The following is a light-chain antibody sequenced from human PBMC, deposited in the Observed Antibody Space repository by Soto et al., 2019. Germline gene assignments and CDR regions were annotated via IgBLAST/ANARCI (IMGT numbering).Light chain of an antibody. J-gene: IGKJ4*01. CDR3: QQFNIWPHMLS. V-gene: IGKV3-15*01. CDR1: QGVGSN. Sequence: IVVTQSPATLSVSPGERATLSCRASQGVGSNLAWYQQRPVQAPRLLIYDASTRATGIPDRFSGSGSGTEFTLTISSLQSEDFAVYYCQQFNIWPHMLSFGGETKLEMK. CDR2: DAS.